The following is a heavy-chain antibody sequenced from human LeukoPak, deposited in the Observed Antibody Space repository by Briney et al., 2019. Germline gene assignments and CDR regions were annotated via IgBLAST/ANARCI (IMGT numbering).Heavy chain of an antibody. J-gene: IGHJ4*02. CDR1: GGSISSYY. CDR3: ARSITMVRGVED. CDR2: IYYSGST. V-gene: IGHV4-59*12. D-gene: IGHD3-10*01. Sequence: SETLSLTCTVSGGSISSYYWSWIRQPPGKGLEWIGYIYYSGSTNYNPSLKSRVTISVDTSKNQFSLKLSSVTAADTAVYYCARSITMVRGVEDWGQGTLVTVSS.